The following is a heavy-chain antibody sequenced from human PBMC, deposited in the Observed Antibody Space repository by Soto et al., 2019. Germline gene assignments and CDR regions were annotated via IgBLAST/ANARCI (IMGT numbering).Heavy chain of an antibody. D-gene: IGHD3-22*01. CDR3: ARLWGEYYYDSSGYYLYY. CDR1: GCSFTSYW. V-gene: IGHV5-51*01. J-gene: IGHJ4*02. Sequence: GESLKISCKGSGCSFTSYWIGWVRQMPGKGLEWMGIIYPGDSDTRYSPSFQGQVTISADKPISTAYLQWSSLKASDTAMYYCARLWGEYYYDSSGYYLYYWGQGTLVTVSS. CDR2: IYPGDSDT.